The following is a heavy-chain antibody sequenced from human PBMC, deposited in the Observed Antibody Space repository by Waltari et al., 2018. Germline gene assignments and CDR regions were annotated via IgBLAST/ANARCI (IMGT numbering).Heavy chain of an antibody. V-gene: IGHV4-30-4*08. CDR1: GGSISSGDYY. Sequence: QVQLQESGPGLVKPSQTLSLTCTVSGGSISSGDYYWSWIRQPPGKGLEWIGYIYYSGSTYYNPSLKSRVTISVDTSKNQFSLKLSSVTAADTAVYYCARGVSYYYGSGSSNWFDPWGQGTLVTVSS. CDR2: IYYSGST. CDR3: ARGVSYYYGSGSSNWFDP. J-gene: IGHJ5*02. D-gene: IGHD3-10*01.